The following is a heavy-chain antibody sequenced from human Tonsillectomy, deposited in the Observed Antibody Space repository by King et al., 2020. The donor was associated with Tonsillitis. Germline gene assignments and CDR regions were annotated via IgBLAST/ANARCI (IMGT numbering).Heavy chain of an antibody. CDR1: GGSISSGGFS. CDR3: AKGFPRFYEDTWGAFDI. J-gene: IGHJ3*02. CDR2: TYHSGST. Sequence: QLQESGSGLVKPSQTLSLTCAVSGGSISSGGFSWSWIRQPPGKGLEWIGSTYHSGSTYYNPSLKSRVTISVDRSKNQFSLKLSSVTAADTAVYYCAKGFPRFYEDTWGAFDIWGQGTMVTVSS. V-gene: IGHV4-30-2*01. D-gene: IGHD3-3*01.